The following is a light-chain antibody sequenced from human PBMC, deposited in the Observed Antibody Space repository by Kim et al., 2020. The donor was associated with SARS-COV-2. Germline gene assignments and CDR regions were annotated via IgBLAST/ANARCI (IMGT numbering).Light chain of an antibody. CDR1: QSVSSSY. J-gene: IGKJ4*01. Sequence: AAERATLSSRASQSVSSSYLAWYQQTPGQAPRLLIYGASTRSTGIPDRFSGSGSGTDFTLTISRLEPEDFAVYYCQQYGSSPRVTFGGGTKVDIK. V-gene: IGKV3-20*01. CDR2: GAS. CDR3: QQYGSSPRVT.